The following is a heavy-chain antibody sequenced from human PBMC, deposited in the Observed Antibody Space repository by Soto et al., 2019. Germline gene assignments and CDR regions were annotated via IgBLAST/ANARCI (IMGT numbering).Heavy chain of an antibody. Sequence: GGSLRLSCAASEFTGSSNYMNWVRQAPGKGLECVSAIYSGGSTYYADSVKGRFTISRDNSKNTLYLQMNNLRAEDTAVYYCGGRVAATKYGMVDWCQGTTLTVSS. CDR2: IYSGGST. CDR3: GGRVAATKYGMVD. CDR1: EFTGSSNY. V-gene: IGHV3-53*01. J-gene: IGHJ6*02. D-gene: IGHD1-26*01.